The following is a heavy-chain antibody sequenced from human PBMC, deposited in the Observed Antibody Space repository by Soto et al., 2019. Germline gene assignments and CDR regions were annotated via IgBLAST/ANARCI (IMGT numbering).Heavy chain of an antibody. V-gene: IGHV1-2*02. CDR3: ARCRKYLWTGSPMDDYGMDV. D-gene: IGHD3-9*01. CDR2: IHPNLGGT. CDR1: VYTLTGYY. Sequence: SDKVCCKSSVYTLTGYYIHVVRQAPGQGLEWMGWIHPNLGGTDHAQKFQGRVTLTRDTSVNTAYMELSNLTSDETAIYYCARCRKYLWTGSPMDDYGMDVWGQGTTVTVSS. J-gene: IGHJ6*02.